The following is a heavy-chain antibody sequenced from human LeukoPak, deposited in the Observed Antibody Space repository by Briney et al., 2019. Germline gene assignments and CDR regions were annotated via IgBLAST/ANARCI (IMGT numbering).Heavy chain of an antibody. D-gene: IGHD3-22*01. J-gene: IGHJ4*02. CDR1: GFTFSSYA. V-gene: IGHV3-23*01. Sequence: PGGSLRLSCAASGFTFSSYAMSWVRQAPGKGLEWVSAISGSGASPYYSDSVRGRFTISRDNSQNTLYLQMNSLRAEDTAVYYCASSITMIPVGDYWGQGTLVTVSS. CDR3: ASSITMIPVGDY. CDR2: ISGSGASP.